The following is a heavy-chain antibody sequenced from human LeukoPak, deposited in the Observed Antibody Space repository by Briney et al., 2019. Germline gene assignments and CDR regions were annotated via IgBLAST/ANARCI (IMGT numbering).Heavy chain of an antibody. CDR3: ARGSATVVKAFDI. D-gene: IGHD2-15*01. CDR1: GDSVSSNSAT. J-gene: IGHJ3*02. CDR2: TYYGSKWYN. V-gene: IGHV6-1*01. Sequence: SQTLSLTCAISGDSVSSNSATWNWIRQSPSRGLEWLGRTYYGSKWYNDYAVSVKSRITINPDTSKNQFSLQLNSVTPGDTAVYFCARGSATVVKAFDIWGQGTMVTVSS.